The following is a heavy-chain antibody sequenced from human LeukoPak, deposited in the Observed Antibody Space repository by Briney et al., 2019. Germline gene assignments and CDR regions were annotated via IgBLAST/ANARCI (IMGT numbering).Heavy chain of an antibody. CDR2: ITSDGGRT. Sequence: GGSLRLSCAGAGFTFRSYSMHWVRQAPGKGLEHISTITSDGGRTHYADSVKGRFTISRDNSKNTMYLQMSSLRAEDTAVYYCVKRNEPNDYWYFDLWGRGTLVTVS. D-gene: IGHD1-14*01. CDR1: GFTFRSYS. V-gene: IGHV3-64D*06. J-gene: IGHJ2*01. CDR3: VKRNEPNDYWYFDL.